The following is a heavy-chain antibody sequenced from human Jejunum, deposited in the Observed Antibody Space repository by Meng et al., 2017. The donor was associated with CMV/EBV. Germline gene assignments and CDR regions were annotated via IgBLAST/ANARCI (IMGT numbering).Heavy chain of an antibody. Sequence: YGVSWVRQAPGQGLEWMGWINTYSGDTKHAQKLQGRVTMTSDTSATAACMELGSLTSDDTAVYYCARFDIFGADTSPPYNHGLDVWGQGTTVTVSS. D-gene: IGHD3-3*02. V-gene: IGHV1-18*01. CDR2: INTYSGDT. J-gene: IGHJ6*02. CDR3: ARFDIFGADTSPPYNHGLDV. CDR1: YG.